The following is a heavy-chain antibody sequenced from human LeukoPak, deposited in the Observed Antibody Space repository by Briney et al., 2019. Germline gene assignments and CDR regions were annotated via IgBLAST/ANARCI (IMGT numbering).Heavy chain of an antibody. V-gene: IGHV3-23*01. CDR3: ATYRQVLLPFES. CDR2: IFPSGGEI. CDR1: GFTFSTFA. Sequence: GGSLRLSCAASGFTFSTFAMTWVRQPPGKGLEWVSSIFPSGGEIHYADSVRGRFTISRDNSKSTLSLQMNSLIAEDTAIYYCATYRQVLLPFESWGQGTLVTVSS. J-gene: IGHJ4*02. D-gene: IGHD5-18*01.